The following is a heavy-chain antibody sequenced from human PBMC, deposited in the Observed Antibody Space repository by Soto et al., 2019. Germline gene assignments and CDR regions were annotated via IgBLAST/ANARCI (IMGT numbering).Heavy chain of an antibody. CDR1: GYTFTSYG. CDR3: ARDSPSIVLMVYAGSYYYYGMDV. CDR2: ISAYNGNT. J-gene: IGHJ6*02. D-gene: IGHD2-8*01. Sequence: ASVKVSCKASGYTFTSYGISWVRQAPGQGLEWMGWISAYNGNTNYAQKLQGRVTMTTDTSTSTAYMELRSLRSDDTAVYYCARDSPSIVLMVYAGSYYYYGMDVWGQGTTVTVSS. V-gene: IGHV1-18*01.